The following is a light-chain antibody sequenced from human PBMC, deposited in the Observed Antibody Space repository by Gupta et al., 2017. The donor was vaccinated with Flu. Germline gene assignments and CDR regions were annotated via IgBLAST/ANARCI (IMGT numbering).Light chain of an antibody. CDR2: EVI. Sequence: QSALSQPASVSGSPVLSIIITYTGTSSDIGFYNYLSCFRHHPGKAPRLMIFEVINRTAGVAYQFSGSKAGNTATLTISGLQAEDEADYYCSSVTTSSNIVFGGGTTLTVL. V-gene: IGLV2-14*01. CDR1: SSDIGFYNY. CDR3: SSVTTSSNIV. J-gene: IGLJ3*02.